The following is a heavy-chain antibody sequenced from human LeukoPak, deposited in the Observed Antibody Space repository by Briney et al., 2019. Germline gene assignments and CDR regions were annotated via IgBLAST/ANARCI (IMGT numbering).Heavy chain of an antibody. CDR2: INHSGNT. V-gene: IGHV4-34*01. J-gene: IGHJ6*03. CDR1: GGSFSGYY. Sequence: SETLSLTCAVYGGSFSGYYWNWIRQPPGKGLEWIGEINHSGNTNYNPSLKSRVTISVDTSKNQFSLKLSSVTAADTAVFYCARHAVFMVRGVKGYYYYYMDVWGKGTTVTISS. CDR3: ARHAVFMVRGVKGYYYYYMDV. D-gene: IGHD3-10*01.